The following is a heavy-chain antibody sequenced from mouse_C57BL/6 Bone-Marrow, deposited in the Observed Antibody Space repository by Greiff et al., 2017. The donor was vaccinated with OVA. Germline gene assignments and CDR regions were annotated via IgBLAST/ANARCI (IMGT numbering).Heavy chain of an antibody. CDR3: AIWYYYAHFDV. J-gene: IGHJ1*03. V-gene: IGHV1-74*01. D-gene: IGHD1-1*01. CDR1: GYTFTSYW. Sequence: QVQLQQPGAELVKPGASVKVSCKASGYTFTSYWMHWVKQRPGQGLEWIGRIHPSGSDTNYNQKFKGKATVTVDKSSSTAYMQLSSLTSEDSAVYYCAIWYYYAHFDVWGTGTTVTVSS. CDR2: IHPSGSDT.